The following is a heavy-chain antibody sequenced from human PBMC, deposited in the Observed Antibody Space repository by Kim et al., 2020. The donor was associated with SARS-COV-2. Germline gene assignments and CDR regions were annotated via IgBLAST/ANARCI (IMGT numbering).Heavy chain of an antibody. J-gene: IGHJ3*01. Sequence: GGSLRLSCATSGFTLSLYSMNWVRQSPGKGLEWVSHISGTGTITKHADSVRGRYTISRDNAKNSLFLQMNGLRGEDTAVYFCVRENYWAFDHWCQGPM. CDR1: GFTLSLYS. CDR3: VRENYWAFDH. CDR2: ISGTGTIT. D-gene: IGHD2-15*01. V-gene: IGHV3-48*04.